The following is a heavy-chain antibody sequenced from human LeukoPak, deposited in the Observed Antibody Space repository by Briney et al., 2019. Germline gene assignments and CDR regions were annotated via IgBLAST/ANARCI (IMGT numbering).Heavy chain of an antibody. CDR2: ISYDGGKT. Sequence: PGGSLRLSCAASGFTFSSYAMHWVRQAPGKGLEWGAVISYDGGKTYYADSVKGRFTISRDNSKNTLYLQMNSLRPEDMAVYSCAREPRDSMKVVVIYYYGMDVWGQGTTVTVSS. J-gene: IGHJ6*02. D-gene: IGHD3-22*01. CDR3: AREPRDSMKVVVIYYYGMDV. V-gene: IGHV3-30-3*01. CDR1: GFTFSSYA.